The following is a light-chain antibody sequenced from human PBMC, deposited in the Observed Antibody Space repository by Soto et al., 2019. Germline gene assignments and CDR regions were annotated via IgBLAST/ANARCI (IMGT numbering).Light chain of an antibody. CDR2: GAS. J-gene: IGKJ5*01. Sequence: ESVLTQSPGTLSLSPGERATLSCRAGQSITTNYLAWYQQRFGQAPRLLIHGASSRATGIPGRFSVSGSGTDFTLTISRLEPESFAVYYGQQYGSSITFGQGTRLEIK. CDR3: QQYGSSIT. V-gene: IGKV3-20*01. CDR1: QSITTNY.